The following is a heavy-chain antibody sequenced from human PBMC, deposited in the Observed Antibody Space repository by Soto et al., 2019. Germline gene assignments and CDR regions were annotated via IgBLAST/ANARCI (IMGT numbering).Heavy chain of an antibody. D-gene: IGHD3-10*01. CDR3: AKVGRITMVRGVSH. Sequence: EVQLLESGGGLVHPGGSLRLSCAASGFTFSSYAMSWVRQAPGKGLEWVSAISGSGGSTYYADSVKGRFTISRDNSKNTLYLQMNSLRAEDTAVYYCAKVGRITMVRGVSHWGQGTLVTVSS. CDR1: GFTFSSYA. CDR2: ISGSGGST. J-gene: IGHJ4*02. V-gene: IGHV3-23*01.